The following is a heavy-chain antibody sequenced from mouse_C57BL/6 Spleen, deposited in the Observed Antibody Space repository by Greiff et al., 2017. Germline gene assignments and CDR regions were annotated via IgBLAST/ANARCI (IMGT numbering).Heavy chain of an antibody. CDR3: ARIAPPGNSFAY. J-gene: IGHJ3*01. Sequence: QVPLKESGPGILQPSQTLSLTCSFSGFSLSTFGMGVGWLRQPSGKVLEWLGHIWWDDDKYYNPPLKSRLTISKDTSKNQVFLKIASVDTADTATYYCARIAPPGNSFAYWGKGTLVTVSA. V-gene: IGHV8-8*01. CDR2: IWWDDDK. CDR1: GFSLSTFGMG. D-gene: IGHD2-1*01.